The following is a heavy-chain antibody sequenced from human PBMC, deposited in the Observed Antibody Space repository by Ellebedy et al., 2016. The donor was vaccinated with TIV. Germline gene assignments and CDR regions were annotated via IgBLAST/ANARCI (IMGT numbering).Heavy chain of an antibody. J-gene: IGHJ4*02. CDR3: ARQDNRGYWRFDY. CDR1: GGSISSYY. CDR2: IYTSGST. Sequence: MPSETLSLTCTVSGGSISSYYWSWIRQPAGKGLEWIGRIYTSGSTNYNPSLKSRVTMSVDTSKSQVSLRLSSVTAADTAVYYCARQDNRGYWRFDYWGQGILVTVSS. D-gene: IGHD5-12*01. V-gene: IGHV4-4*07.